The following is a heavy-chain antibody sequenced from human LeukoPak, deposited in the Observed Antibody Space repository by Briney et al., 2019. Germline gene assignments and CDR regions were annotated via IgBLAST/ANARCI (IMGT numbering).Heavy chain of an antibody. CDR1: GGSISSCY. CDR2: IHYSGNT. D-gene: IGHD1-14*01. Sequence: SETLSLTCTVSGGSISSCYWSWIRQPPGKGLEWIGDIHYSGNTKYNPSLRSRVTISVDTSKNQFSLKLNSVTAADTAVYYCARDRPPGLTASWGQGILVTVSS. V-gene: IGHV4-59*01. J-gene: IGHJ4*02. CDR3: ARDRPPGLTAS.